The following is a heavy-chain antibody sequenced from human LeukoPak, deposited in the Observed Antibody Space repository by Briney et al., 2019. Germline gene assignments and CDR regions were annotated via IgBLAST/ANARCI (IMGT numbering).Heavy chain of an antibody. J-gene: IGHJ6*04. V-gene: IGHV1-46*01. CDR1: GYTFTSYY. CDR3: ARDLLVRGVNNYYYYGMDV. Sequence: ASVKVSCKASGYTFTSYYMHWVRQAPGQGLEWVGIINPSGGSTSYAQKFQGRVTMTRDTSTSTVYMELSSLRSEDTAVYYCARDLLVRGVNNYYYYGMDVWGKGTTVTVSS. CDR2: INPSGGST. D-gene: IGHD3-10*01.